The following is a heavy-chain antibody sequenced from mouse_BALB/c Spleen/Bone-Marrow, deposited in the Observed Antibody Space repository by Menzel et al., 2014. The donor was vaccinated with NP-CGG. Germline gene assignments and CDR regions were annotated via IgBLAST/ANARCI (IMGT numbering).Heavy chain of an antibody. CDR1: GFNIKDTY. Sequence: VQLQQSGAELVKPGASVKLSCTAPGFNIKDTYMHWVKQRPEQGLEWIGRIDPANGNTKYDPKFQGKATMTADTSSNTAYLQLSSLTSEDTAVYYCARWEYYAMDYWGQGTSVTVSS. V-gene: IGHV14-3*02. J-gene: IGHJ4*01. D-gene: IGHD4-1*01. CDR3: ARWEYYAMDY. CDR2: IDPANGNT.